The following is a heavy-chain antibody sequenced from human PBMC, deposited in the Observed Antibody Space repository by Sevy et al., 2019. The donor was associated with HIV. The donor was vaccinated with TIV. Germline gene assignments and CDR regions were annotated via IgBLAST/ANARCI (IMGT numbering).Heavy chain of an antibody. V-gene: IGHV3-11*05. Sequence: GGPLRLSCAASGFTFSDYYMSWIRQAPGKGLEWVSYISSSSSYTNYADSVKGRFTISRDNAKNSLYLQMNSLRAEDTAVYYCAREQLVDNWFDPWGQGTLVTVSS. CDR3: AREQLVDNWFDP. J-gene: IGHJ5*02. D-gene: IGHD6-6*01. CDR1: GFTFSDYY. CDR2: ISSSSSYT.